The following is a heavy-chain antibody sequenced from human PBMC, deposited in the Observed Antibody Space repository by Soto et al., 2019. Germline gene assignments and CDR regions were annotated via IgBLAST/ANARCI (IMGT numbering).Heavy chain of an antibody. CDR3: VRGPESYTPYYFDY. V-gene: IGHV4-59*01. CDR1: GGSISSYY. D-gene: IGHD3-16*02. CDR2: IYYSGST. Sequence: QVQLQESGPGLVKPSETLSLTCTVSGGSISSYYWSWIRQPPGKGLEWIGYIYYSGSTNYNPSLKRRVTIAVDTSKNQFSLKRSSVTAADTAVYYCVRGPESYTPYYFDYWGQGTLVTVSS. J-gene: IGHJ4*02.